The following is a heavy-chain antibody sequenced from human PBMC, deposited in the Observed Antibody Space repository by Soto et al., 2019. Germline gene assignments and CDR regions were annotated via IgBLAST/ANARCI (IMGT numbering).Heavy chain of an antibody. Sequence: HVQLQESGPGLVKPSQTLSLTCTVSGDPLSLGGYYWTWIRQHPGKGLEWIGKIYHTGTTYYNPSLKSRVSMSIDMVKNECSRNLASVTAADTDVYYCARDGSSTANWLDPWGQGTRVTVSS. CDR3: ARDGSSTANWLDP. CDR2: IYHTGTT. D-gene: IGHD2-2*01. V-gene: IGHV4-31*03. CDR1: GDPLSLGGYY. J-gene: IGHJ5*02.